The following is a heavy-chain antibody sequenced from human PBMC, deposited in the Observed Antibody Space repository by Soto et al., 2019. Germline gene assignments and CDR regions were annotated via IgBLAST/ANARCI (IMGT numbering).Heavy chain of an antibody. V-gene: IGHV3-23*01. J-gene: IGHJ4*02. D-gene: IGHD4-4*01. CDR2: ISGSGGST. CDR1: GFTFSSYA. Sequence: SLRLSCAASGFTFSSYAMSWVRQAPGKGLEWVSAISGSGGSTYYTDSVKGRFTISRDNSKNTLYLQMNSLTAEDTAVYYCAKLDYSNYEGRDYWGQGTLVPVSS. CDR3: AKLDYSNYEGRDY.